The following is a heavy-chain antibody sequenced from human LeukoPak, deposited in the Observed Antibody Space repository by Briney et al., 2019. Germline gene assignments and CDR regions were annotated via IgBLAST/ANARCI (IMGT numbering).Heavy chain of an antibody. CDR3: ARARGAVAIDY. D-gene: IGHD6-19*01. Sequence: PSETLSLTCAVYGGSFSGYYWSWIRQLPGKGLEWIGEINHSGSTNYNPSLKSRVTISVDTSKNQFSLKLSSVSAADTAVYYCARARGAVAIDYWGQGTLVTVSS. J-gene: IGHJ4*02. CDR2: INHSGST. CDR1: GGSFSGYY. V-gene: IGHV4-34*01.